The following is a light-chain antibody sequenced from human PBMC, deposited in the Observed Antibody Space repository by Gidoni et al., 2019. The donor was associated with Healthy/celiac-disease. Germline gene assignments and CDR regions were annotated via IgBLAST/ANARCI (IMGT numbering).Light chain of an antibody. CDR2: AAS. CDR3: QQLNSYPF. Sequence: YQQKPGKAPKLLIYAASTLQSGVPSRFSGSGSGTEFTLTISSLQPEDFATYYCQQLNSYPFFGPXTKVDIK. J-gene: IGKJ3*01. V-gene: IGKV1-9*01.